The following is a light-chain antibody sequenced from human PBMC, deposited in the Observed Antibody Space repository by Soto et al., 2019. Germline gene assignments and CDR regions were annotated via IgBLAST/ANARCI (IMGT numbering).Light chain of an antibody. CDR3: QQFHSLPYS. CDR1: EDIANH. V-gene: IGKV1-33*01. CDR2: DAS. J-gene: IGKJ2*01. Sequence: DTQMTQSPHSLSASVGDRVTIACQANEDIANHLNWYRQRPGKAPDLLIYDASNLEPGVPSRFSGAGSGTDFTFTISGLLPEDFATYYCQQFHSLPYSFGQGTKGDIK.